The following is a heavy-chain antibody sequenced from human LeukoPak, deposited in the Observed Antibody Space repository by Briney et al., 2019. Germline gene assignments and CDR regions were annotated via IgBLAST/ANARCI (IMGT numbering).Heavy chain of an antibody. V-gene: IGHV1-18*01. CDR3: ARDLDYGGNSINWFDP. D-gene: IGHD4-23*01. Sequence: GASVKVSCKASGYTFTSYGISWVRQAPGQGLEWRGWISAYNGNTNYAQKLQGRVTMTTDTSTSTAYMELRSLRSDDTAVYYCARDLDYGGNSINWFDPWGQGTLVTVSS. J-gene: IGHJ5*02. CDR1: GYTFTSYG. CDR2: ISAYNGNT.